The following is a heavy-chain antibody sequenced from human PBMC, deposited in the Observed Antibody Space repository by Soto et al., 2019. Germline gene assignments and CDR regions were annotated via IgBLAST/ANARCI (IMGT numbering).Heavy chain of an antibody. D-gene: IGHD2-2*02. CDR2: IYHSGST. Sequence: PSETLSLTCAVSGGSISSGGYSWSGIRQPPGKGLEWIGYIYHSGSTYYNPSLKSRVTISVDRSKNQFSLKLSSVTAADTAVYYCATIPATTILTDYWGQGTLVTVSS. CDR3: ATIPATTILTDY. J-gene: IGHJ4*02. CDR1: GGSISSGGYS. V-gene: IGHV4-30-2*01.